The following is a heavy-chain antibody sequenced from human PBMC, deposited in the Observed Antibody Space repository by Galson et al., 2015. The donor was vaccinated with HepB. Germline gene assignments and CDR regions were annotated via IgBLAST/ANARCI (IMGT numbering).Heavy chain of an antibody. D-gene: IGHD2-2*01. Sequence: SLRLSCAASRFIFSSYAMTWVRQAPGKGLEWVSSITGSAGSTYYADSVKGRFTISRANSKNTLYLQMHSLRAEDTALYYCAKELGVPAIDYWGQGTLVTVSS. V-gene: IGHV3-23*01. CDR1: RFIFSSYA. J-gene: IGHJ4*02. CDR3: AKELGVPAIDY. CDR2: ITGSAGST.